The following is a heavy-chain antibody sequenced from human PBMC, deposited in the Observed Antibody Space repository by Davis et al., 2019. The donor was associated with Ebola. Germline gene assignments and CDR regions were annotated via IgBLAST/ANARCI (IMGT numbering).Heavy chain of an antibody. V-gene: IGHV3-23*01. D-gene: IGHD3-3*01. CDR1: GFTFSSYA. Sequence: GESLKISCAASGFTFSSYAMSWVRQAPGKGLEWVSAISGSGGSTYYADSVKGRFTISRDNSKNTLYLQMNSLRAEDTAVYYCAKDLPLHYDFWSGYPNAFDIWGQGTMVTVSS. CDR3: AKDLPLHYDFWSGYPNAFDI. J-gene: IGHJ3*02. CDR2: ISGSGGST.